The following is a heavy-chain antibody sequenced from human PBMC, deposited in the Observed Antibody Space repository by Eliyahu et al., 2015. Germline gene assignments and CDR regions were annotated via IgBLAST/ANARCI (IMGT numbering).Heavy chain of an antibody. Sequence: EVQLLESGGXLVQPGGSLRLXXXAXXFTFSSYALSWVRQAPGKGLXWVSGLSGSGANTFYTDSVKGRFTISRDNSKNTLYLQMNSLRLEDTAVYYCAKDRLSDSMFLDYWGPGTLVTVSS. V-gene: IGHV3-23*01. J-gene: IGHJ4*02. CDR3: AKDRLSDSMFLDY. CDR1: XFTFSSYA. CDR2: LSGSGANT. D-gene: IGHD3-10*02.